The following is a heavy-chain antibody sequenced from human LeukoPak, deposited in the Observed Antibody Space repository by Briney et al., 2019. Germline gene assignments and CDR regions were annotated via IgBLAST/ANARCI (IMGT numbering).Heavy chain of an antibody. CDR1: GGSISTYY. Sequence: SETLSLTCTVSGGSISTYYWTWIRQPAGKGLEWIGRIYTSGGTNYNPSLKSRVTMSINTSKNQFSLKLSSVTAADTAVYYCASGRSGDSLFDYWGQGTLVTVSS. CDR2: IYTSGGT. CDR3: ASGRSGDSLFDY. J-gene: IGHJ4*02. D-gene: IGHD7-27*01. V-gene: IGHV4-4*07.